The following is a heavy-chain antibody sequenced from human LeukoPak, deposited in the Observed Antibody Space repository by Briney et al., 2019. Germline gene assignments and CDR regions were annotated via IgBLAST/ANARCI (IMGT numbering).Heavy chain of an antibody. D-gene: IGHD1-26*01. CDR2: IYPGDSDT. V-gene: IGHV5-51*01. CDR1: GYSFTSYW. Sequence: GESLKISCKGSGYSFTSYWIGWVRQMPGKGLEWMGIIYPGDSDTRYSPSFQGQVTISADKSISTAYLQWSSLKASDTAMYYCARCESASSYLLYSGSSESGAFDIWGQGTMVTVSS. J-gene: IGHJ3*02. CDR3: ARCESASSYLLYSGSSESGAFDI.